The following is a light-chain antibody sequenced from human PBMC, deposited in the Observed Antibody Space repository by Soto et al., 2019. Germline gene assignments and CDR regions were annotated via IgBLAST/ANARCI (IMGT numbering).Light chain of an antibody. Sequence: EIVLTQSPGTLSLSPGERATLSCRASQSVSSNYLAWYQQKPGQAPRLLIYGASSRATGIPARFSGSGSGTDFTLTISSLEPEDFAVYYCQQRSNWPRTWTFGQGTKVDIK. V-gene: IGKV3D-20*02. CDR1: QSVSSNY. CDR3: QQRSNWPRTWT. CDR2: GAS. J-gene: IGKJ1*01.